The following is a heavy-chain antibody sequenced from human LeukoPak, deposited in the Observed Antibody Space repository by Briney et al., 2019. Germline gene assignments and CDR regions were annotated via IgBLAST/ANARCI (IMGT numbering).Heavy chain of an antibody. CDR2: IYYSGST. CDR1: GGSISSYY. D-gene: IGHD3-3*01. Sequence: SETLSLTCTVSGGSISSYYWSWIRQPPGKGLEWIGYIYYSGSTNYNPSLKSRVTISVDTSKNQFSLKLSSVTAADTAVYYCASTKIKGLRFLSPYGMDIWGQGTTVTVSS. J-gene: IGHJ6*02. CDR3: ASTKIKGLRFLSPYGMDI. V-gene: IGHV4-59*01.